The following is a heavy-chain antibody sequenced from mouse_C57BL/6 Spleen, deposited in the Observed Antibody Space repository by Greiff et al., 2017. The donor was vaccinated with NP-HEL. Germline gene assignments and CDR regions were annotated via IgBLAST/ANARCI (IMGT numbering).Heavy chain of an antibody. Sequence: QVQLQQSGAELVKPGASVKISCKASGYAFSSYWMNWVKQRPGKGLEWIGQIYPGDGDTNYNGKFKGKATLTADKSSSTAYMQLSSLTSEDSAVYFCARSESSGSYFDYWGQGTTLTVSS. D-gene: IGHD3-2*02. V-gene: IGHV1-80*01. CDR2: IYPGDGDT. CDR1: GYAFSSYW. CDR3: ARSESSGSYFDY. J-gene: IGHJ2*01.